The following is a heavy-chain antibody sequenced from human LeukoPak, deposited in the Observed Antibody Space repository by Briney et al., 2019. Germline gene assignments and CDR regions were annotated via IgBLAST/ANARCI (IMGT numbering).Heavy chain of an antibody. Sequence: ASVKVSCKVFGYTLSELSMHWVRQAPGKGLEWMGGFDPEDGETIYAQKFQGRVIMTEDTSSDTGYMELSSLRSEDTAVYYCARCGIVGAQGAFDIWGQGTMVTVSS. V-gene: IGHV1-24*01. J-gene: IGHJ3*02. CDR1: GYTLSELS. CDR2: FDPEDGET. CDR3: ARCGIVGAQGAFDI. D-gene: IGHD1-26*01.